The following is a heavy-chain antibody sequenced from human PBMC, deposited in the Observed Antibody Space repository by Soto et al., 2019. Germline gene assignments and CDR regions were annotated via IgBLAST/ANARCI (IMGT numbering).Heavy chain of an antibody. CDR2: IIPIFGTA. D-gene: IGHD2-2*01. CDR1: GGTFSSYA. Sequence: SVKVSFKASGGTFSSYAISWVRQAPGQGLEWMGGIIPIFGTANYAQKFQGRVTITAEESTSTAYLELSSLRSEDTAVYYCARFHPYHIVVVPADNKKNYGMDVWGQGTTVTVSS. V-gene: IGHV1-69*13. CDR3: ARFHPYHIVVVPADNKKNYGMDV. J-gene: IGHJ6*02.